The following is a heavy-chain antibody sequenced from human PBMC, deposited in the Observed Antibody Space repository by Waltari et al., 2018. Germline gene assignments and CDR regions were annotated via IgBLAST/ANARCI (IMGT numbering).Heavy chain of an antibody. J-gene: IGHJ3*02. CDR2: ISGSGGST. V-gene: IGHV3-23*01. Sequence: EVQLLESGGGLVQPGGSLRLSCAASGFTFSSYAMSCVRPAPGKGLEWVSAISGSGGSTYYADSVKGRFTISRDNSKNTLYLQMNSLRAEDTAVYYCANEFRLAVAVHAFDIWGQGTMVTVSS. CDR3: ANEFRLAVAVHAFDI. CDR1: GFTFSSYA. D-gene: IGHD6-19*01.